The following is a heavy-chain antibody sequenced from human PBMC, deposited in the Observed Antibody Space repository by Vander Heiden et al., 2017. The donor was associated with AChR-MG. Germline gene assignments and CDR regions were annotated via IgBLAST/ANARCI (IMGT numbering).Heavy chain of an antibody. D-gene: IGHD2-2*01. CDR1: GFTFSTYE. V-gene: IGHV3-48*03. CDR3: ARNSRAGSMGY. J-gene: IGHJ4*02. CDR2: ISSSGITM. Sequence: EVQLVEPGGGLVQPGGSLRLPCVASGFTFSTYEMNWVRQAPGKGLEWVSYISSSGITMSYADSVKGRFTVSSDNAKNSVYLQMNSLRAEDTAVYYCARNSRAGSMGYWVQGTLVTVAS.